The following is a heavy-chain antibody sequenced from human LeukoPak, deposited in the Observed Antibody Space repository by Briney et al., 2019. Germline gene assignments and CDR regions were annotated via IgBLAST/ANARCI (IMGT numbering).Heavy chain of an antibody. D-gene: IGHD6-6*01. Sequence: GGSLRLSCAAPGFTFSSYGMSWVRQAPGKGLEWVSAISGSGGSTYYADSVKGRFTISRDNSKNTLYLQMNSLRAEDTAVYYCAKGTKVAARPPYFDYWGQGTLVTVSS. J-gene: IGHJ4*02. CDR2: ISGSGGST. CDR1: GFTFSSYG. CDR3: AKGTKVAARPPYFDY. V-gene: IGHV3-23*01.